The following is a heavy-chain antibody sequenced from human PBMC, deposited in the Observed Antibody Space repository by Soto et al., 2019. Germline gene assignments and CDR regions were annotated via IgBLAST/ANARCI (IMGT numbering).Heavy chain of an antibody. Sequence: PSETLSLTCAVSGGSISSGGYSWSWIRQPPGKGLEWIGYIYHSGSTYYNPSLKSRVTISVDRSKNQFSLKLSSVTAADTAVYYCARDTVTGDYFDYWGQGTLVTVSS. J-gene: IGHJ4*02. D-gene: IGHD4-17*01. CDR1: GGSISSGGYS. V-gene: IGHV4-30-2*01. CDR2: IYHSGST. CDR3: ARDTVTGDYFDY.